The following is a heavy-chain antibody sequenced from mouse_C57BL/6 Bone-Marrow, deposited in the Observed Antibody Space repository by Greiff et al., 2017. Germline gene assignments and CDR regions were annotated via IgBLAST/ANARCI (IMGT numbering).Heavy chain of an antibody. Sequence: QVQLQQSGAELVRPGASVTLSCKASGYTFTDYEMHWVKQTPVHGLEWIGAIDPETGGTAYNQKFKGKAILTADKSSSTAYMELRSLTSEDSAVYYWTRDGTYWYFDVWGTGTTVTVSS. D-gene: IGHD2-1*01. CDR3: TRDGTYWYFDV. J-gene: IGHJ1*03. CDR2: IDPETGGT. CDR1: GYTFTDYE. V-gene: IGHV1-15*01.